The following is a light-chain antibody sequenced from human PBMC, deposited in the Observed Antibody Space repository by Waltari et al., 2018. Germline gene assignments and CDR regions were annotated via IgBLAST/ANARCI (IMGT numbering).Light chain of an antibody. CDR3: YSTDSSSFPL. CDR2: EDN. J-gene: IGLJ3*02. CDR1: ALPTKY. V-gene: IGLV3-10*01. Sequence: SHELTQPPSVSVSPGQTARITCSGDALPTKYISWYQQKSGQAPVMLIYEDNKRPSGIPGRFSGSSSGTLATLTVSGAVVEDEGDYYCYSTDSSSFPLFGGGTRLTVL.